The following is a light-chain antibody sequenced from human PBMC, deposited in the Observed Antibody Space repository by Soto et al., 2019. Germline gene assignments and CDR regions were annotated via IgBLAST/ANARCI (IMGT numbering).Light chain of an antibody. CDR2: GAS. CDR1: QSVSSSY. CDR3: QQYGSSPPIT. V-gene: IGKV3-20*01. J-gene: IGKJ5*01. Sequence: EIVLTQSPGTLSLSPGERATLSCRASQSVSSSYLAWYQQKPGQAPRLLIYGASSRATGIPDRFSGSGSGTDFTFTISRLEPEDFAGYYCQQYGSSPPITFGQGTRLEIK.